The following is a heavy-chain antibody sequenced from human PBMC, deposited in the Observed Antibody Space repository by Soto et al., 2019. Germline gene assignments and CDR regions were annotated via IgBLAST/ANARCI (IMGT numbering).Heavy chain of an antibody. Sequence: GGSLRLSCAASGFTFSSYAMSWVRQAPGKGLEWVSAISGSGGSTYYADSVKGRFTISRDNSKNTLYLQMNSLRAEDTAVYYCAKSYYGDSIEIYYYYYYYMDVWGKGTTVTVSS. J-gene: IGHJ6*03. CDR1: GFTFSSYA. D-gene: IGHD4-17*01. V-gene: IGHV3-23*01. CDR3: AKSYYGDSIEIYYYYYYYMDV. CDR2: ISGSGGST.